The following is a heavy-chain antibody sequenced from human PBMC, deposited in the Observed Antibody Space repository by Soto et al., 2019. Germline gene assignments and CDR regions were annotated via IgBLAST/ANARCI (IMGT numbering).Heavy chain of an antibody. V-gene: IGHV4-4*07. J-gene: IGHJ6*02. CDR1: GGSFSGYY. Sequence: SETLSLTCAVYGGSFSGYYWSWIRQPAGKGLEWIGRIYTSGSTNYNPSLKSRVTMSVDTSKNQFSLKLSSVTAADTAVYYCARDREEWLGGHYSYGMDVWGQGTTVTVSS. D-gene: IGHD3-10*01. CDR3: ARDREEWLGGHYSYGMDV. CDR2: IYTSGST.